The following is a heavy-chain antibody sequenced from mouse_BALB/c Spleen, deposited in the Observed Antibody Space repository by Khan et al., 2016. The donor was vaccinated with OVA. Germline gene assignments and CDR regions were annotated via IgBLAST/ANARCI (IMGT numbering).Heavy chain of an antibody. V-gene: IGHV2-9*02. CDR1: GFSLTSYG. CDR2: IWAGGST. D-gene: IGHD1-2*01. Sequence: QVQLQESGPGLVAPSQSLSITCTVSGFSLTSYGVHWVLQPPGKGLVWLGIIWAGGSTNYNSPLLSRLSFSKDNSKSHDFLQMNSLQTDDTAIYYCARDPTATPYWGQGTQVTVSA. CDR3: ARDPTATPY. J-gene: IGHJ3*01.